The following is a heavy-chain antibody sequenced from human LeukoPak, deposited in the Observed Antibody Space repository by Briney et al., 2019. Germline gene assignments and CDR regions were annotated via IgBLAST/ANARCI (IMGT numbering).Heavy chain of an antibody. D-gene: IGHD5-18*01. V-gene: IGHV1-2*04. CDR3: ARCPTRGNSYGPTYYGLDV. J-gene: IGHJ6*02. CDR1: GYTFTGYY. CDR2: INPNSGGT. Sequence: GASVKVSCKASGYTFTGYYMHWVRQAPGQGLEWMGWINPNSGGTNYAQKFQGWVTMTRDTSISTAYMELSRLRSDDTAVYYCARCPTRGNSYGPTYYGLDVWGQGTTVTVSS.